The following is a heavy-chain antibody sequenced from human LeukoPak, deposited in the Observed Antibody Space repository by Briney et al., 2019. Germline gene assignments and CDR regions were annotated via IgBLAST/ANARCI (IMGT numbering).Heavy chain of an antibody. V-gene: IGHV3-30*04. Sequence: GRSLRLSCAASGFTFSSYAMHWVRQAPGKGLEWVALISYDESYKCYADSVKGRFTISRDNAKNSLYLQMNSLRAEDTAVYYCAELGITMIGGVWGKGTTVTISS. CDR1: GFTFSSYA. CDR3: AELGITMIGGV. D-gene: IGHD3-10*02. J-gene: IGHJ6*04. CDR2: ISYDESYK.